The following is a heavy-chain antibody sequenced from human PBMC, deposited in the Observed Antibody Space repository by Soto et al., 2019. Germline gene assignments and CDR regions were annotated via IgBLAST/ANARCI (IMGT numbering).Heavy chain of an antibody. J-gene: IGHJ4*02. CDR3: ARGGAWTPEGLGY. D-gene: IGHD2-15*01. CDR2: ISSDVVNY. CDR1: GFTFSSFA. V-gene: IGHV3-30-3*01. Sequence: QVQLVESGGGVVQPGRSLRLSCAASGFTFSSFAMHWVRQAPGKGLEWLAVISSDVVNYYYAESVKGRFTISRDNSKNTLSLQMKSLRKEDTAVYYCARGGAWTPEGLGYWGQGTLVTVSS.